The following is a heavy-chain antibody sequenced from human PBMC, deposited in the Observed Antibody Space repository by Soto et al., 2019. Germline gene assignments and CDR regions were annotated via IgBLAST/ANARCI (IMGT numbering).Heavy chain of an antibody. CDR3: ARGGSRYCTNGVCYFDY. CDR2: MNPNSGNT. CDR1: GYTFTSYD. D-gene: IGHD2-8*01. V-gene: IGHV1-8*01. J-gene: IGHJ4*02. Sequence: ASVKVSCKASGYTFTSYDINWVRQATGQGLEWMGWMNPNSGNTGYAQKFQGRVTMTRNTSISTAYMELSSLRSEDTAVYYCARGGSRYCTNGVCYFDYWGQGTLVTVSS.